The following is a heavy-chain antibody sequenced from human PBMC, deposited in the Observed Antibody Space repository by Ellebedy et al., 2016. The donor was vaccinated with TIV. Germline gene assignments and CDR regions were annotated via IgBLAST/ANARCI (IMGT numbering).Heavy chain of an antibody. D-gene: IGHD3-10*01. CDR2: ISYDGSNK. Sequence: GGSLRLXXAASGFTFSSYAMHWVRQAPGKGLEWVAVISYDGSNKYYADSVKGRFTISRDNSKNTLYLQMNSLRAEDTAVYYCASDSNYYGSGSYPDYWGQGTLVTVSS. CDR1: GFTFSSYA. CDR3: ASDSNYYGSGSYPDY. J-gene: IGHJ4*02. V-gene: IGHV3-30-3*01.